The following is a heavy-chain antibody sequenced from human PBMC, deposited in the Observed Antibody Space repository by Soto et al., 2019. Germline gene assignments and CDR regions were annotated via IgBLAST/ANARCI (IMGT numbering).Heavy chain of an antibody. V-gene: IGHV1-2*02. Sequence: QVQLVQSGAEVKKPGASVKVSCKASGYTFTDYYMHWVRQAPGQGLEWMGWINPNSGGTNYAQKFQGRVTMTRDTSISTAYMELNRLRSDDTAVYYCARHQSPSSGWPGMDVWGQGTTVTVSS. CDR2: INPNSGGT. CDR3: ARHQSPSSGWPGMDV. J-gene: IGHJ6*02. CDR1: GYTFTDYY. D-gene: IGHD6-19*01.